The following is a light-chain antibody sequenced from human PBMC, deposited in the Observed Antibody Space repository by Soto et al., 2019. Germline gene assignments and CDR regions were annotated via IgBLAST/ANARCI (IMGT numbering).Light chain of an antibody. CDR3: QQANSFPFT. CDR1: QGISSY. J-gene: IGKJ5*01. CDR2: AAS. V-gene: IGKV1-9*01. Sequence: DIQLTQSPSFLSASVGDRVTITCRASQGISSYLAWYQQKPGKAPKLLIYAASTLQSGVPSRFSGSGSGTDFILTISSLQPEDFATYYCQQANSFPFTFGQGTRLE.